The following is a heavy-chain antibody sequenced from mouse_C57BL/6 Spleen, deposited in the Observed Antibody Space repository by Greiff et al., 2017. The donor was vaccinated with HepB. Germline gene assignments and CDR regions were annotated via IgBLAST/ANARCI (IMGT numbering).Heavy chain of an antibody. V-gene: IGHV5-4*01. CDR1: GFTFSSYA. Sequence: EVQLVESGGGLVKPGGSLKLSCAASGFTFSSYAMSWVRQTPEKRLEWVATISDGGSYTYYPDNVKGRFTISRDNAKNNLYLQMSHLKSEDTAMYYCARCPAMDYWGQGTSVTVSS. CDR2: ISDGGSYT. CDR3: ARCPAMDY. J-gene: IGHJ4*01.